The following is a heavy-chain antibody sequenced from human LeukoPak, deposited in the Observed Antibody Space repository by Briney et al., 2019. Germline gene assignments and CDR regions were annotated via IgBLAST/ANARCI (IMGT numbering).Heavy chain of an antibody. CDR2: ISSSGSTI. Sequence: PGGSLRLSCAASGFTFSDYYMSWIRQAPGKGLEWVSYISSSGSTIYYADSVKGRFTISRDNAKNSLYLQMNSLRGEDTAVYYCAREDSRDGYNFPYWGQGTLVTVSS. CDR3: AREDSRDGYNFPY. CDR1: GFTFSDYY. D-gene: IGHD5-24*01. V-gene: IGHV3-11*04. J-gene: IGHJ4*02.